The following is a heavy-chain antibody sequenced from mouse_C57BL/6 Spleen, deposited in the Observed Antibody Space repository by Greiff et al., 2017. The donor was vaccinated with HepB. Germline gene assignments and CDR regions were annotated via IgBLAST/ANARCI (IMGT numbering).Heavy chain of an antibody. D-gene: IGHD4-1*01. CDR2: IYPGDGDT. V-gene: IGHV1-82*01. Sequence: VQLQESGPELVKPGASVKISCKASGYAFSSSWMNWVKQRPGKGLEWIGRIYPGDGDTNYNGKFKGKATLTADKSSSTAYMQLSSLTSEDSAVDFCAREAWDWYFDVWGTGTTVTVSS. J-gene: IGHJ1*03. CDR1: GYAFSSSW. CDR3: AREAWDWYFDV.